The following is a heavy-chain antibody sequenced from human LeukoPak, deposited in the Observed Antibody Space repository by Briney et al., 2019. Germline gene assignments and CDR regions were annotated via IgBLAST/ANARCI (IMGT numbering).Heavy chain of an antibody. CDR1: GFTFDDYA. CDR3: AKDREYSGCQFDY. D-gene: IGHD5-12*01. V-gene: IGHV3-9*01. J-gene: IGHJ4*02. Sequence: GGSLRLSCAASGFTFDDYAMHWVRQAPGKGLEWVSGISWNSGSIGYADSVKGRFTISRDNAKNSLYLQMNSLRAEDTAVYYCAKDREYSGCQFDYWGQGTLVTVSS. CDR2: ISWNSGSI.